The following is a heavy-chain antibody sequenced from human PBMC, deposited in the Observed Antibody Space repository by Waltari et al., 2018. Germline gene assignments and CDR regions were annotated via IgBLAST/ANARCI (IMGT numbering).Heavy chain of an antibody. CDR1: GGTFSSYT. CDR2: IIPILGIA. D-gene: IGHD2-15*01. V-gene: IGHV1-69*08. Sequence: QVQLVQSGAEVKKPGSSVKVSCKASGGTFSSYTISWVRQGPGQGLEWMGRIIPILGIANYAQKFQGRVTITADKSTSTAYMELSSLRSEDTAVYYCARDCSGGSCYSNWFDPWGQGTLVTVSS. J-gene: IGHJ5*02. CDR3: ARDCSGGSCYSNWFDP.